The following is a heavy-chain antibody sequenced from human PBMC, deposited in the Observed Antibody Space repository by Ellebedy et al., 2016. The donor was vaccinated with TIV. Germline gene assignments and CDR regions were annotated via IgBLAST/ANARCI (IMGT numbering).Heavy chain of an antibody. J-gene: IGHJ4*02. CDR2: NYYSGST. Sequence: SETLSLTXAVYGGSISSYYWSWIRQPPGKGLEWIGYNYYSGSTNYNPSLKSRVTISVDTSKNQFSLKLSSVTAADTAVYYCARVDYDSSVDYWGQGTLVTVSS. CDR3: ARVDYDSSVDY. CDR1: GGSISSYY. V-gene: IGHV4-59*01. D-gene: IGHD3-22*01.